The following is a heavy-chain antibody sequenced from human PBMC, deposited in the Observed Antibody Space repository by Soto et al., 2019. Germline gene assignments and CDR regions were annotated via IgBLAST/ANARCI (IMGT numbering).Heavy chain of an antibody. Sequence: GASVKVSCKASGYTFTSYAMHWVRQAPGQRLEWMGWINAGNGNTKYSQKFQGRVTITRDTSASTAYMELSSLRSEDTAAYYCARGAQWAYYYYGMDVWGQGTTVTVSS. CDR3: ARGAQWAYYYYGMDV. D-gene: IGHD2-8*01. CDR1: GYTFTSYA. CDR2: INAGNGNT. J-gene: IGHJ6*02. V-gene: IGHV1-3*01.